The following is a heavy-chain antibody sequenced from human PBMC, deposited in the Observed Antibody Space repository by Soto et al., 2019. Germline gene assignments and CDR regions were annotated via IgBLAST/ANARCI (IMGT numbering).Heavy chain of an antibody. CDR1: GGTFSSYT. D-gene: IGHD1-26*01. Sequence: ASVKVSCKASGGTFSSYTISWVRPAPGQGLEWMGRIIPILGIANYSQKFQGRVTITADKSTSTAYMELSSLRSEATAVHYCASWAEVDTGTAVGSEGPWGEGA. CDR2: IIPILGIA. J-gene: IGHJ5*02. CDR3: ASWAEVDTGTAVGSEGP. V-gene: IGHV1-69*02.